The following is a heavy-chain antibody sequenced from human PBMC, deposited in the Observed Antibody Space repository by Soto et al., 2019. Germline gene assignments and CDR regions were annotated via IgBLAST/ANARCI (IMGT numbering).Heavy chain of an antibody. V-gene: IGHV3-15*01. D-gene: IGHD4-17*01. Sequence: EVQLVESGGGLVKPGGSLRLSCAASGFTFSNAWMNWVRQAPGKGLEWIGRIKSKVDGGTTEYAAHVKVRFTISRDDSKNTLYLQMNSLKTDDTAVYFCTTVRAVTHNYYYYGMDVWGQGTTVTVSS. CDR2: IKSKVDGGTT. CDR1: GFTFSNAW. CDR3: TTVRAVTHNYYYYGMDV. J-gene: IGHJ6*02.